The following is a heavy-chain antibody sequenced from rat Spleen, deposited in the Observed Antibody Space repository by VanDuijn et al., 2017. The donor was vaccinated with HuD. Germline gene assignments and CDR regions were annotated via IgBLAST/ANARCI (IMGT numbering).Heavy chain of an antibody. D-gene: IGHD4-3*01. CDR3: ARHENNSGYYFDY. CDR1: GFTFSNYG. Sequence: EVQLVESGGGLVQPGRSLKLSCAASGFTFSNYGMAWVRQAPTKGLEWVASISTSGGSTYYRDSVKGRFTVSRDNAKSTLYLQMDSLRSEDTATYYCARHENNSGYYFDYWGQGVMVTVSS. V-gene: IGHV5S13*01. J-gene: IGHJ2*01. CDR2: ISTSGGST.